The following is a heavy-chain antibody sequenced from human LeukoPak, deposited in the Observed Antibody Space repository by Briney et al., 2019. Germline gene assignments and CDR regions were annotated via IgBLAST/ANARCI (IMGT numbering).Heavy chain of an antibody. CDR1: GASISSYY. CDR2: INYSVST. D-gene: IGHD2-15*01. CDR3: ARYERIGSCSGGDCYYGLDV. J-gene: IGHJ6*02. V-gene: IGHV4-59*01. Sequence: SETLSLTCSVSGASISSYYGSWIRQPPGKGLEWSGYINYSVSTNYNPSLKSRVTMAVDTSKNQLSLKLSSVTAADTAVYYCARYERIGSCSGGDCYYGLDVWGQGTTVTVSS.